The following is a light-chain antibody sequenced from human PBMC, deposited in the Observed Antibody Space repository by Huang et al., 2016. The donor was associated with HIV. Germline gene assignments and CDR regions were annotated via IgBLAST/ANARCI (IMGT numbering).Light chain of an antibody. CDR3: QHYGSGSR. CDR1: QHLRDNN. V-gene: IGKV3-20*01. CDR2: GAS. J-gene: IGKJ4*01. Sequence: EIVLTPSPGTLSLSPGQRATLSCRASQHLRDNNLAWYQQKPGQSPRLLIYGASRRATGVPDRFRGSWSGRDFTLIVNRLEPEDFAVYYCQHYGSGSRFGGGTKVEIK.